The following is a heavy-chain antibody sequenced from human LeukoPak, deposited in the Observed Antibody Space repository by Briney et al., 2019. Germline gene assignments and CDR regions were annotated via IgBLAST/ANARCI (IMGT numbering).Heavy chain of an antibody. Sequence: PGGSLRLSCAASGFTFSSNWMSWVRQPPGKGREWIGEINHSGRTTTNPSLKSRVTTSVDTSKNQFSLKLSSVTAADTAVYYCARLWKKRYSYGYRGPPSMDVSGKGTTVTISS. J-gene: IGHJ6*03. CDR3: ARLWKKRYSYGYRGPPSMDV. V-gene: IGHV4-34*01. D-gene: IGHD5-18*01. CDR1: GFTFSSNW. CDR2: INHSGRT.